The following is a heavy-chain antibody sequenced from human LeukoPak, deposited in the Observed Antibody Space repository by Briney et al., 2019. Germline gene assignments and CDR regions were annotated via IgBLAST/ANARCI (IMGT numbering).Heavy chain of an antibody. CDR1: GFTFSSYS. Sequence: GGSLRLSCAASGFTFSSYSMNWVRQAPGKGLEWVSSISSSSSYIYYADSVKGRFTISRDNAKNSLYLQMNSLRAEETAVYYCARDSIVRGNIGNDMDVWGEGTTVTVSS. D-gene: IGHD2-8*01. CDR3: ARDSIVRGNIGNDMDV. J-gene: IGHJ6*03. V-gene: IGHV3-21*04. CDR2: ISSSSSYI.